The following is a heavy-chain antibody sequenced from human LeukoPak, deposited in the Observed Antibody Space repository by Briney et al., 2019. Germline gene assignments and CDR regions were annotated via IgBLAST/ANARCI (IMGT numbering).Heavy chain of an antibody. J-gene: IGHJ4*02. CDR2: ISGSGGST. CDR1: GFTFSSYA. CDR3: AKTYSSSSLAKYYFDY. V-gene: IGHV3-23*01. D-gene: IGHD6-6*01. Sequence: GSLRLSCAAPGFTFSSYAMSWVRQAPGKGLEWVSAISGSGGSTYYADSVKGRFTISRDNSKNTLYLQMNSLRAEDTAVYYCAKTYSSSSLAKYYFDYWGQGTLVTVSS.